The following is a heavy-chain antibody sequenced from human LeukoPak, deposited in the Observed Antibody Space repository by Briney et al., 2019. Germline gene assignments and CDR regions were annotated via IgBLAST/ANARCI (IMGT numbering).Heavy chain of an antibody. CDR2: IHYSGNS. D-gene: IGHD2-8*01. Sequence: SETLSPTCSVSGDSISNFYWNWIRQPPGKRLEWIGNIHYSGNSNYNPSLQSRVTISIDTSRKQLFLKLSSVTAADTAVYYCALAPNSNWFDFWGQGTLVTVSS. J-gene: IGHJ5*01. V-gene: IGHV4-59*08. CDR1: GDSISNFY. CDR3: ALAPNSNWFDF.